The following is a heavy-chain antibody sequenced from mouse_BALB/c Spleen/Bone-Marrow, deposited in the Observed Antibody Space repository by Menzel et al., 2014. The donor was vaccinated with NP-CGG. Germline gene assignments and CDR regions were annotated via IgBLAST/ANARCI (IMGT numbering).Heavy chain of an antibody. CDR1: GFSLTSYG. J-gene: IGHJ1*01. CDR3: GREESPLPSFDV. Sequence: QVQLQQSGPGLVAPSQSLSITCTVSGFSLTSYGVHWVRQPPGKGLEWLGVIWAGGSTNYNSALMSRLSISKDNSKSQVFLKMNSLQTDDTAMCRRGREESPLPSFDVWGAGSSVIGSS. CDR2: IWAGGST. V-gene: IGHV2-9*02.